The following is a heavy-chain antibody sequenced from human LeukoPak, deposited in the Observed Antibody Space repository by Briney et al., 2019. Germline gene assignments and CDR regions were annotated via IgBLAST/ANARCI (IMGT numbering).Heavy chain of an antibody. Sequence: GGSLRLSCAASGFTFSDYYMSWIRQAPGKGLEWVSYISSSGSTIYYADSVKGRFTISRDNAKNSLYLQMNSLRAEDTAVYYCASEYSNSSDAFDIWGQGTMVTVSS. CDR1: GFTFSDYY. V-gene: IGHV3-11*01. CDR2: ISSSGSTI. D-gene: IGHD6-6*01. CDR3: ASEYSNSSDAFDI. J-gene: IGHJ3*02.